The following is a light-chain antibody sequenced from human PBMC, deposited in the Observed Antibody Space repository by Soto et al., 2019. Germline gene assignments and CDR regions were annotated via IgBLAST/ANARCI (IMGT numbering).Light chain of an antibody. Sequence: SVVTQAACVSGCPVQSITISCTGNNSDVGSYSLVSWYQQHPGKAPKLMIYEGSKRPSGVSNRFSGSKSGNTASLTISGLQAEDAADYYCSSYAGNSSFGVFGSATKLTVL. CDR1: NSDVGSYSL. CDR3: SSYAGNSSFGV. CDR2: EGS. J-gene: IGLJ1*01. V-gene: IGLV2-23*03.